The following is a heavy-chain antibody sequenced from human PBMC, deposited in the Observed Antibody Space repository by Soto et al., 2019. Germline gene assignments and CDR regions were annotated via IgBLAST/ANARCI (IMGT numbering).Heavy chain of an antibody. V-gene: IGHV1-69*13. CDR2: IIPIFGTA. J-gene: IGHJ6*02. Sequence: SVKVSCKASGGTFSSYAISWVRQAPGQGLEWMGGIIPIFGTANYAQKFQGRATITADESTSTAYMELSSLRSEDTAVYYCARVSYYDILTGYFSYYYYYGMDVWGQGTTVTVSS. D-gene: IGHD3-9*01. CDR1: GGTFSSYA. CDR3: ARVSYYDILTGYFSYYYYYGMDV.